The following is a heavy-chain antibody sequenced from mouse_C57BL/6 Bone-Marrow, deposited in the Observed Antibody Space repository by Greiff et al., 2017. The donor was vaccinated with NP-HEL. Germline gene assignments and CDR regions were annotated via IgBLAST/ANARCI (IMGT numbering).Heavy chain of an antibody. J-gene: IGHJ2*01. CDR3: AREWVRWYLRVFDY. CDR2: IHPNSGST. Sequence: QVQLQQPGAELVKPGASVKLSCKASGYTFTSYWMHWVKQRPGQGLEWIGMIHPNSGSTNYNEKFKSKATLTVDKSSSTAYMQLSSLTSEDSAVYYCAREWVRWYLRVFDYWGQGTTLTVSS. V-gene: IGHV1-64*01. CDR1: GYTFTSYW. D-gene: IGHD1-1*01.